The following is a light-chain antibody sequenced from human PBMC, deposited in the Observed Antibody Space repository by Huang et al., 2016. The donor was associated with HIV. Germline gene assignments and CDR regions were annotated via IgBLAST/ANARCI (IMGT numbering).Light chain of an antibody. Sequence: EVVMTQSPVTLSVSPGERATLSCRASQSVNNKLAWFQPKPGQAPRLRIHDASIRATGIPDRFSGSGSGTEFTLTISSLQSEDFAVYYCQQYNNWPPWTFGQGTKVEIK. V-gene: IGKV3-15*01. CDR3: QQYNNWPPWT. CDR2: DAS. CDR1: QSVNNK. J-gene: IGKJ1*01.